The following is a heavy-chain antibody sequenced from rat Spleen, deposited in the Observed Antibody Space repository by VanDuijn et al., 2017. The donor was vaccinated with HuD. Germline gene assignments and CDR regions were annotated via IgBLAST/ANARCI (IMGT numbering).Heavy chain of an antibody. CDR3: ALIFIRTTDYFDY. V-gene: IGHV2S61*01. D-gene: IGHD1-10*01. CDR2: IWTNGNT. Sequence: QVQLKESGPGLVQPSQTLSLTCLVSGFSLSNYGVIWVRQPPGKGLEWMGVIWTNGNTDYNSALKSRLSISRDTSKSQVFLKMNSLQTEDTAMYFCALIFIRTTDYFDYWGQGVMVTVSS. CDR1: GFSLSNYG. J-gene: IGHJ2*01.